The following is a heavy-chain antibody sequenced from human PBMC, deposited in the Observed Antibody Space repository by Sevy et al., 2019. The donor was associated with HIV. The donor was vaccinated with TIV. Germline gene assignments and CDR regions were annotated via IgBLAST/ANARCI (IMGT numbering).Heavy chain of an antibody. V-gene: IGHV3-11*06. CDR1: GFTFSDYY. J-gene: IGHJ3*02. CDR2: ISGSSSYT. Sequence: GGSLRLSCAASGFTFSDYYINWIRQAPGKGLEWVSYISGSSSYTNYADSVKGRFTISRDNAKNSLYLQMNSLRAEATAVYYCARVGCSISSCPKGDAFDIWGQGTMVTVSS. D-gene: IGHD2-2*01. CDR3: ARVGCSISSCPKGDAFDI.